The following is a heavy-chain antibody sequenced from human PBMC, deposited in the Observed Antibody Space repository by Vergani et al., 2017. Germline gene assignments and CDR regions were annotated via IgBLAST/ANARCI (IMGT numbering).Heavy chain of an antibody. J-gene: IGHJ6*02. D-gene: IGHD2-2*01. CDR1: GYTFTTYG. V-gene: IGHV1-18*01. Sequence: QVQLVQSGTEVKKPGASVKVSCKASGYTFTTYGISWVRQAPGQGLEWMGWISASNGNTNYAQKLLGRVTMTTDRSTSTAYMELRSLRSDDTAVYYCAKGVYCSSTSCYEGRGYYYGMGVWGQGTTVTFSS. CDR2: ISASNGNT. CDR3: AKGVYCSSTSCYEGRGYYYGMGV.